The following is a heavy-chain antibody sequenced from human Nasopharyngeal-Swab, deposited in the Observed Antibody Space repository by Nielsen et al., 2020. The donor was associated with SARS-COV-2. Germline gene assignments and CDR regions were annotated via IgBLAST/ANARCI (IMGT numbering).Heavy chain of an antibody. CDR2: ISYDGSNK. J-gene: IGHJ4*02. D-gene: IGHD6-13*01. V-gene: IGHV3-30*03. CDR3: AETAGYSSSWYGSSLIDY. CDR1: GFTFSSYG. Sequence: GGSLRLSCAASGFTFSSYGMHWVRQAPGKGLEWVAVISYDGSNKYYADSVKGRFTISRDNSKNTLYLQMNSLRAEDTAVYYCAETAGYSSSWYGSSLIDYWGQGTLVTVSS.